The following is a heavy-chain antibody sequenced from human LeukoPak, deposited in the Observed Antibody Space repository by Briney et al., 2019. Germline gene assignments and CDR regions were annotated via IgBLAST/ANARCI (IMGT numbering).Heavy chain of an antibody. V-gene: IGHV3-21*01. Sequence: KSGGSLRLSCAASGXTFTTYTMNWVRQAPGKGLEWVSSISSGSGHIYYADSMKGRFTISRDNAKSSLYLQMNSLRVEDTAVYYCARGDGYFTYWGQGTLVTVSS. CDR1: GXTFTTYT. CDR2: ISSGSGHI. CDR3: ARGDGYFTY. J-gene: IGHJ4*02.